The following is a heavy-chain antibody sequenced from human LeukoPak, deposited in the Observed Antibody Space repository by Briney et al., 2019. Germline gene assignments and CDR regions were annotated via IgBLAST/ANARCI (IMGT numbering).Heavy chain of an antibody. D-gene: IGHD2-15*01. CDR1: GFTFSSHA. Sequence: PGGSLRLSCAASGFTFSSHAMHWVRQAPGKGLEWVSYISSTSTYTNYADSVKGRFTISRDNAKNSLYLQMNSLRAEDTAVYYCAKEFCSGGSCNLDYWGQGTLVTVSS. V-gene: IGHV3-21*05. J-gene: IGHJ4*02. CDR2: ISSTSTYT. CDR3: AKEFCSGGSCNLDY.